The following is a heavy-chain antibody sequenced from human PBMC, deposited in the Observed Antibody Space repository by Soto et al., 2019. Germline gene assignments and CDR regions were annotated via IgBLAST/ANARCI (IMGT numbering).Heavy chain of an antibody. D-gene: IGHD1-20*01. V-gene: IGHV3-30*18. CDR1: VFTFISYG. CDR3: AKEEGRITANFDY. J-gene: IGHJ4*02. Sequence: GWSLRLSCASSVFTFISYGMHWVRQAPGKGLEWVAVISYDGSNKYYADSVKGRFTISRDNSKNTLYLQMNSLRAEDTAVYYCAKEEGRITANFDYWGQGTLVTVSS. CDR2: ISYDGSNK.